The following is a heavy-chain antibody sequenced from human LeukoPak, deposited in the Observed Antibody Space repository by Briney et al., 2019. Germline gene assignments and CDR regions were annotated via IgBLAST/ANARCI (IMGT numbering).Heavy chain of an antibody. D-gene: IGHD2-2*01. V-gene: IGHV1-2*02. J-gene: IGHJ4*02. CDR3: ATSRHCSSVSCTFDY. Sequence: ASVKVSCKASGYTFTDYYMHWVRQAPGQGLEWMGWINPNSGGTNYPQKFQGRVTLTRDTSISTAYMELSRLTSDDSAVYYCATSRHCSSVSCTFDYWGQGSLVTVSS. CDR1: GYTFTDYY. CDR2: INPNSGGT.